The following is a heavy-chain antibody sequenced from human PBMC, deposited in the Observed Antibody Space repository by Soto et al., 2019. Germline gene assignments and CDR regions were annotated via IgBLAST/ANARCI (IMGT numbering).Heavy chain of an antibody. J-gene: IGHJ5*02. CDR3: ARDKGVVKVRGVILGWFDP. CDR1: GGSVSSGSYY. D-gene: IGHD3-10*01. Sequence: QVQLQESGPGLVKPSETLSLTCTVSGGSVSSGSYYWSWLRQPPGKGLEWIGYIYYSGSTNYNPSLKSRVTIAVDTSKNQYSLKLRSVAAGDTAVYYCARDKGVVKVRGVILGWFDPWGQGTLVTVSS. CDR2: IYYSGST. V-gene: IGHV4-61*01.